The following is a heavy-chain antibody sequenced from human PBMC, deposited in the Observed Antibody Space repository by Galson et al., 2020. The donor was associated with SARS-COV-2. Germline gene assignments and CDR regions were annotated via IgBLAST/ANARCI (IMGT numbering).Heavy chain of an antibody. V-gene: IGHV3-30*18. D-gene: IGHD3-10*01. CDR1: GFTFSSYG. CDR3: AKDSSEVLWFGDNGGDGMDV. CDR2: ISYDGSNK. J-gene: IGHJ6*02. Sequence: GGSLRLSCAASGFTFSSYGMHWVRQAPGKGLEWVAVISYDGSNKYYADSVKGRFTISRDNSKNTLYLQMNSLRAEDTAVYYCAKDSSEVLWFGDNGGDGMDVWGQGTTVTVSS.